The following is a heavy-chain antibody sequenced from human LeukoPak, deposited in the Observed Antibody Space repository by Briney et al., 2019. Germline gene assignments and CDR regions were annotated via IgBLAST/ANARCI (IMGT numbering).Heavy chain of an antibody. Sequence: GGSLRLSCAASGFTVSSNYMSWVRQAPGKGLEWVSVIYSGGSTYYADSVKGRFTISRDNSKNTLYLQMNSLRAEDTALYYCARAVVLLWFGELSYMDVWGKGTTVTVSS. CDR2: IYSGGST. J-gene: IGHJ6*03. D-gene: IGHD3-10*01. CDR1: GFTVSSNY. CDR3: ARAVVLLWFGELSYMDV. V-gene: IGHV3-53*01.